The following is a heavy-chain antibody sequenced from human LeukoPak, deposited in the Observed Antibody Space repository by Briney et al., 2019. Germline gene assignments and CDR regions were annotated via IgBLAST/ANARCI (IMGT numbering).Heavy chain of an antibody. J-gene: IGHJ4*02. CDR1: GFTFSSYD. V-gene: IGHV3-13*01. Sequence: GRSLRLSCAVSGFTFSSYDMHWVRQATGKGLEWVSAIGTAGDTYYPGSVKGRFTISRENAKNSLYLQMNSLRAGDTAVYYCAKDHKGVSYSSFDYWGQGTLVTVSS. CDR2: IGTAGDT. D-gene: IGHD3-10*01. CDR3: AKDHKGVSYSSFDY.